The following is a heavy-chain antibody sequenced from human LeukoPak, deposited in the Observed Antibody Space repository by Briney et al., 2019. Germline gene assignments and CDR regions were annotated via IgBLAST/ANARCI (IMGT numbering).Heavy chain of an antibody. CDR2: ISYDGSNK. CDR3: ATFRFLGT. CDR1: GFTFSSYA. J-gene: IGHJ3*01. Sequence: PGRSLRLSCAASGFTFSSYAMHWVRQAPGKGLEWVAVISYDGSNKYYADSVKGRFTISRDNSKNTLYLQMNSLRAEDTAVYYCATFRFLGTWGQGTMVTVSP. V-gene: IGHV3-30*04. D-gene: IGHD3-3*01.